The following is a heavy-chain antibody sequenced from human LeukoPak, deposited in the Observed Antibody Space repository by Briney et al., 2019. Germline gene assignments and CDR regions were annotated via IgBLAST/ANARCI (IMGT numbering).Heavy chain of an antibody. CDR3: AGGEIGAFDI. Sequence: PGGSLRLSCAASGLMFSTSSMNWVRQAPGKGLEWVSSISSSSSYIYYADSVKGRFTISRDNAKNSLYLQMNSLRAEDTAVYYCAGGEIGAFDIWGQGTMVTVSS. J-gene: IGHJ3*02. V-gene: IGHV3-21*04. CDR2: ISSSSSYI. CDR1: GLMFSTSS.